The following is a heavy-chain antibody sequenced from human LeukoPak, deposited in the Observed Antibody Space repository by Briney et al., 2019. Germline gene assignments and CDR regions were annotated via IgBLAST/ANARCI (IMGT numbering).Heavy chain of an antibody. CDR1: GGSLSGFY. J-gene: IGHJ6*02. V-gene: IGHV4-30-4*01. Sequence: SETLSLTCTVSGGSLSGFYWSWIRQPPGKGLEWIGYIYYSGSTYYNPSLKSRVTISVDTSKNQFSLKLSSVTAADTAVYYCARTRDANAYYYYYGMDVWGQGTTVTVSS. D-gene: IGHD2-2*01. CDR2: IYYSGST. CDR3: ARTRDANAYYYYYGMDV.